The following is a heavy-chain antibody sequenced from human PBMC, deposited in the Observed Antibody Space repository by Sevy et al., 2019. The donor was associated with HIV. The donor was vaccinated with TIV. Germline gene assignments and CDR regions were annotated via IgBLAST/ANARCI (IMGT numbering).Heavy chain of an antibody. J-gene: IGHJ6*02. V-gene: IGHV5-51*01. CDR1: GYTFKDHW. D-gene: IGHD6-19*01. CDR2: IFAGDSDA. Sequence: GESLKISCKASGYTFKDHWIAWVRQMPGGGLEWMGYIFAGDSDARYSPTFQGQVTMSIDKSVSTAYLQWSSLKAPDTAIYFCARRAYSSGWYCRGCGLDVWGQGTKVTVSS. CDR3: ARRAYSSGWYCRGCGLDV.